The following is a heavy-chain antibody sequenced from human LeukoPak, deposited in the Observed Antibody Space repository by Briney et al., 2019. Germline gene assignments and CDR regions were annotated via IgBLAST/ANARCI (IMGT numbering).Heavy chain of an antibody. D-gene: IGHD6-25*01. CDR2: ISAYNGNT. Sequence: ASVKVSCKASGYTFTSYGISWVRQAPGQGLEWMGWISAYNGNTNYAQKLQGRVTMTTDTSTSTTYMELRSLRSDDTAVYYCARDFSSDDAFDIWGQGTMVTVSS. CDR1: GYTFTSYG. CDR3: ARDFSSDDAFDI. V-gene: IGHV1-18*01. J-gene: IGHJ3*02.